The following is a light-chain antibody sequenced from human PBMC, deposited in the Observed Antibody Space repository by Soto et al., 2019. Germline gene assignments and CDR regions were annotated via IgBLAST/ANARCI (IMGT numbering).Light chain of an antibody. J-gene: IGKJ2*01. CDR1: QSISSW. CDR2: DAY. Sequence: DIQMTQSPSTLSASVGDRVTITCRASQSISSWLAWYQQKPGKAPKLLIYDAYSLESGVPSRFSGSGSGTEFTLTISSLQPDYFATYYCQQYNSYSPMYTFGQGTKLEIK. CDR3: QQYNSYSPMYT. V-gene: IGKV1-5*01.